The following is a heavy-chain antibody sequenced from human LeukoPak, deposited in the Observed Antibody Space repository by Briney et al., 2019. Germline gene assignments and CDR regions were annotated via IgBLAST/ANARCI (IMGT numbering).Heavy chain of an antibody. J-gene: IGHJ4*02. CDR3: AGAGVAGQVIDY. CDR1: GFNFTSYL. CDR2: ISSFGGRT. D-gene: IGHD6-19*01. V-gene: IGHV3-23*01. Sequence: GGSLRLFCAASGFNFTSYLMTWGRQAPGKGLEWVSGISSFGGRTYYADSVKGRFTISRDNSKNTLYLQMSSLRADDTAVYYCAGAGVAGQVIDYWGQGTLVTVSS.